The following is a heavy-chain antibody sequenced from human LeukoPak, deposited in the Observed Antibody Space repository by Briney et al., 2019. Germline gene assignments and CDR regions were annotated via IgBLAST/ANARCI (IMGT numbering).Heavy chain of an antibody. J-gene: IGHJ4*02. CDR2: IYYSGST. D-gene: IGHD3-10*01. V-gene: IGHV4-30-4*07. CDR1: GGSISSGGYS. CDR3: ASMVRGVIIFDY. Sequence: NPSETLSLTCAVSGGSISSGGYSWSWIRQPPGKGLEWIGYIYYSGSTYYNPSLKSRVTISVDTSKNQFSLKLSSVTAADTAVYYCASMVRGVIIFDYWGQGTLVTVSS.